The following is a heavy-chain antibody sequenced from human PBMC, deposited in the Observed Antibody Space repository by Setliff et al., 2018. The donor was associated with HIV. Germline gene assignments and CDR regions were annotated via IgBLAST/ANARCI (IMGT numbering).Heavy chain of an antibody. Sequence: ASVKVSCKASGYTFTSYGISWVRQAPGQGLEWMGWISAYNGNTNYPQKLQGRVTMTTDTSTSTAYMELRSLRSDDTAVYYCAKIAQPDYYDSSGYYPRGAFDIWGQGTMVTVSS. CDR3: AKIAQPDYYDSSGYYPRGAFDI. D-gene: IGHD3-22*01. J-gene: IGHJ3*02. CDR2: ISAYNGNT. CDR1: GYTFTSYG. V-gene: IGHV1-18*01.